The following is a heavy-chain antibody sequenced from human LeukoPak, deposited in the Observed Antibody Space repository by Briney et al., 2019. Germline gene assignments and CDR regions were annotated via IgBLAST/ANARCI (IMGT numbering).Heavy chain of an antibody. CDR2: ISWNSGSI. D-gene: IGHD3-22*01. J-gene: IGHJ4*02. Sequence: GGSLRLSCAASGFTFDDYAMHWVRQAPGKGLEWVSGISWNSGSIGYADSVKGRFTISRDNAKNSLYPQMNSLRAEDTALYYCAKGYYYDSSGYLDARNYFDYWGQGTLVTVSS. CDR3: AKGYYYDSSGYLDARNYFDY. CDR1: GFTFDDYA. V-gene: IGHV3-9*01.